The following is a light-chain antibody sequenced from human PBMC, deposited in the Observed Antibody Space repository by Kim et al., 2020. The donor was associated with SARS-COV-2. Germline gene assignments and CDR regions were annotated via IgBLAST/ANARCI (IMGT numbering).Light chain of an antibody. CDR3: PVWDSSTWV. V-gene: IGLV3-9*01. J-gene: IGLJ3*02. CDR2: RDT. CDR1: NIVTKN. Sequence: SVALGQTARITCGGNNIVTKNVHWYQQKPGQAPVLVMYRDTNRPSGIPERFSGSNSGNTATLTISRAQAGDEADYYCPVWDSSTWVFGGGTKLTVL.